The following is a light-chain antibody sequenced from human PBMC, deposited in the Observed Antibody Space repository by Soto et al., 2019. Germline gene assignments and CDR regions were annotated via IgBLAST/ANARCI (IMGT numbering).Light chain of an antibody. V-gene: IGKV1-5*03. CDR3: QQYYTYPWT. CDR2: KAS. Sequence: DIPMTQSPSTLSASVGDRVTITCRASQSISSWLAWYQQRPGKAPKLLIYKASNLESGVPSRFSGSGSRTELTLTISSLHPDDFATYYCQQYYTYPWTFGPGTKVEIK. J-gene: IGKJ1*01. CDR1: QSISSW.